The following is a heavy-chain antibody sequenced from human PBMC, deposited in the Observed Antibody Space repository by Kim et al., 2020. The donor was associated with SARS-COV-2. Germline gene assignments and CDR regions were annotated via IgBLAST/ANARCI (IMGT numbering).Heavy chain of an antibody. V-gene: IGHV3-11*06. CDR3: ATATVTTYGLAFDI. D-gene: IGHD4-17*01. J-gene: IGHJ3*02. Sequence: ADSVKGRFTISRDNAKNSLYLQMNSLRAEDTAVYYCATATVTTYGLAFDIWGQGTMVTVSS.